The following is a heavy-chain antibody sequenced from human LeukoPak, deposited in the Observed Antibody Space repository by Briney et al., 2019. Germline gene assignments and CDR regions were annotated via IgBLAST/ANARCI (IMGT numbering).Heavy chain of an antibody. CDR1: GFTFSRYG. D-gene: IGHD6-6*01. V-gene: IGHV3-33*01. Sequence: PGGSLRLSCEATGFTFSRYGMHWVRQAPGKGLEWLSVMWFDGNNKYYADSVKGRFTIPRHNSTITLYLQMRSLRAEDTAVYYCARSSSYNYYYYMAVWGKGTTVTVYS. CDR3: ARSSSYNYYYYMAV. CDR2: MWFDGNNK. J-gene: IGHJ6*03.